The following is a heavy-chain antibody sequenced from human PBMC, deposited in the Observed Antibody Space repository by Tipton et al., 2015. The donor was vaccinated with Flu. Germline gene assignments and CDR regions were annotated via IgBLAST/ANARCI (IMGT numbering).Heavy chain of an antibody. Sequence: TLSLTCTVSDDSTTSDGYYWSWLRQPAGKGLEWIGRIYTGGSTNYNPSLKSRLTISVDTSKNQFSLKLDSVTAADTAVYYCSREGDDFWRAYEESWGQGIPVTVSS. J-gene: IGHJ4*02. D-gene: IGHD3-3*01. CDR2: IYTGGST. CDR3: SREGDDFWRAYEES. CDR1: DDSTTSDGYY. V-gene: IGHV4-61*02.